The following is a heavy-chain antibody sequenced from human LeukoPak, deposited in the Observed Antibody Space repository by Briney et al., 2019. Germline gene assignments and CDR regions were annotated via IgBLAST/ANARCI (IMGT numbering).Heavy chain of an antibody. V-gene: IGHV3-48*04. CDR3: ARDTTVTTPKPRLHIIDY. D-gene: IGHD4-17*01. CDR2: ISSSGITI. Sequence: GGSLRLPCAASGFTFSSYAMSWVRQAPGKGLEWVSYISSSGITIYYADSVKGRFTISRDNAKNSLYLQMNSLRAEDTAVYYCARDTTVTTPKPRLHIIDYWGQGTLVTVSS. CDR1: GFTFSSYA. J-gene: IGHJ4*02.